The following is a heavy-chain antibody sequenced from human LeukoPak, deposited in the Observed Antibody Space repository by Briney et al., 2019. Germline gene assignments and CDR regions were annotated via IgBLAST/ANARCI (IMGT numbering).Heavy chain of an antibody. CDR1: GGSISSGDYY. CDR2: IYYSGST. V-gene: IGHV4-31*03. J-gene: IGHJ6*02. Sequence: SQTLSLTCTVSGGSISSGDYYWNWIRQHPGKGLEWIGSIYYSGSTYYNPSLKSRVTISVGTSENQFSLKLSPVTAADTAVYYCARDRNYYGSGMDVWGQGTTVTVSS. D-gene: IGHD3-10*01. CDR3: ARDRNYYGSGMDV.